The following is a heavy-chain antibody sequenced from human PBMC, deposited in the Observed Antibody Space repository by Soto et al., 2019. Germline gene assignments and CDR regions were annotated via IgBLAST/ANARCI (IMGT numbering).Heavy chain of an antibody. CDR1: GGTFNSYA. CDR3: ARARSNYAFNYALDV. V-gene: IGHV1-69*06. J-gene: IGHJ6*02. D-gene: IGHD1-26*01. CDR2: IIPMFGTT. Sequence: QVQLVQSGAEVKRPGSSVKVSCKASGGTFNSYAVSWVRQAPGHGLEWIGGIIPMFGTTKYAQKFQGRVTITADKSTSTAYMELSSLKSEDMAIFYCARARSNYAFNYALDVWGQGTAVIVSS.